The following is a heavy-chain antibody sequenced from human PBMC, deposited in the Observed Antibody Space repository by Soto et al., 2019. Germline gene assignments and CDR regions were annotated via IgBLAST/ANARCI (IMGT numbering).Heavy chain of an antibody. V-gene: IGHV2-5*02. Sequence: SGPTLVNPTQTLTLTCTFSGFSLSTSGVGVGWIRQPPGKALEWLALIYWDDDKRYSPSLKSRLTITKDTSKNQVVLTVTNMDPVYMAIYYFSEGASDVYVSGGYFDYWGQGTLVTVSS. CDR1: GFSLSTSGVG. D-gene: IGHD2-15*01. CDR3: SEGASDVYVSGGYFDY. J-gene: IGHJ4*02. CDR2: IYWDDDK.